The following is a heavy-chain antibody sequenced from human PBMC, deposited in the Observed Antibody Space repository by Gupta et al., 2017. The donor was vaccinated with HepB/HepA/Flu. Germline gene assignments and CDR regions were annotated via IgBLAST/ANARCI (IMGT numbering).Heavy chain of an antibody. Sequence: QVQLVQSGAEVKKPGSSVKVSCKASGGTFSSYAISWVRPAPGQGLEWMGGIIPIFGTANYAQKFQGRVTITADESTSTAYMELSSLRSEDTAVYYCARSMTTVTNYYYYYMDVWGKGTTVTVSS. J-gene: IGHJ6*03. D-gene: IGHD4-11*01. CDR1: GGTFSSYA. CDR3: ARSMTTVTNYYYYYMDV. CDR2: IIPIFGTA. V-gene: IGHV1-69*01.